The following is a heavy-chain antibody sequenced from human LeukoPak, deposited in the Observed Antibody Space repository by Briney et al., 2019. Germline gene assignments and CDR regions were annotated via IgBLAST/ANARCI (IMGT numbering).Heavy chain of an antibody. CDR3: ARDYYDSSGYYEVDY. CDR2: INPNSGGT. V-gene: IGHV1-2*02. J-gene: IGHJ4*02. Sequence: ASVKVSCKASGYTFTGYYMHWARQAPGQGLEWMGWINPNSGGTNCAQKFQGRVTMTRDTSISTAYMELSRLRSDDTAVYYCARDYYDSSGYYEVDYWGQGTLVTVSS. D-gene: IGHD3-22*01. CDR1: GYTFTGYY.